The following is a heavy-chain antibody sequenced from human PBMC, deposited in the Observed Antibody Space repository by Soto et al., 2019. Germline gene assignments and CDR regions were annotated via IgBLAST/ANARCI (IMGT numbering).Heavy chain of an antibody. J-gene: IGHJ6*02. Sequence: GGYLRLSCAASGFTFSSYWMHWVRQAPGKGLVWVSRINTDGRSTTYADSVKGRFTISRDNARNTLYLQMNSLRAEDTAVYYCARGYSSLFYYYGMDVWGQGTTVTVSS. CDR3: ARGYSSLFYYYGMDV. CDR2: INTDGRST. V-gene: IGHV3-74*01. CDR1: GFTFSSYW. D-gene: IGHD6-19*01.